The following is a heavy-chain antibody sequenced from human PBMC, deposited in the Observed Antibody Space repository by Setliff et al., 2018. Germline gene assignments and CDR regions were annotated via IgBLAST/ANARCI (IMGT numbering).Heavy chain of an antibody. J-gene: IGHJ3*02. D-gene: IGHD6-19*01. CDR1: GYSFSIQW. Sequence: PGESLKISCEGSGYSFSIQWSAWVRQMPGKGLEWMGIISPGDSDTRYSPSFQGQVTISVDKSINTAYLQWSSLKASDTAMYYCARKLWSSGWIDAFDIWGQGTMVTVSS. V-gene: IGHV5-51*01. CDR3: ARKLWSSGWIDAFDI. CDR2: ISPGDSDT.